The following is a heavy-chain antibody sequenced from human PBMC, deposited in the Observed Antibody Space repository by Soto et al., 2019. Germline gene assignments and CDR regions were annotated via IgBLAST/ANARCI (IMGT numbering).Heavy chain of an antibody. V-gene: IGHV1-2*04. CDR1: GYTFTGYY. J-gene: IGHJ3*02. CDR2: INPNSGGT. CDR3: ARAGITIFGVVIRSAFDI. D-gene: IGHD3-3*01. Sequence: ASVKVSCKASGYTFTGYYMHWVRQAPAQGLEWMGWINPNSGGTNYAQKFQGWVTMTRDTSISTAYMELSRLRSDDTAVYYCARAGITIFGVVIRSAFDIWGQGTMVTV.